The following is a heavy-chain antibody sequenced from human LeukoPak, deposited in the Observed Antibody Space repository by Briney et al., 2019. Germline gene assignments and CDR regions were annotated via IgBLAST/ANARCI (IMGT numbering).Heavy chain of an antibody. J-gene: IGHJ4*02. CDR1: GFTFSSYW. D-gene: IGHD1-26*01. Sequence: AGGSLRLSCAASGFTFSSYWIHWVRQAPGKGLVWVSRINSDGSSTSYADSVKGRFTISRDNAKNTLYLQMNSLRAEDTAVYYCARESSVGAHKAFDYWGQGTLVTVSS. V-gene: IGHV3-74*01. CDR2: INSDGSST. CDR3: ARESSVGAHKAFDY.